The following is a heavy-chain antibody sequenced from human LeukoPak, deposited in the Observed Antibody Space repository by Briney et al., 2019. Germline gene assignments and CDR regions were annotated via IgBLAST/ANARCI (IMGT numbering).Heavy chain of an antibody. J-gene: IGHJ4*02. CDR2: ISYDGTNK. Sequence: GRSLRLPCAASGFTFRSYAMHWVRQAPGKGLEWVAGISYDGTNKYYADSVKGRFTISRDNSKNTLYLQMNSLRTDDTAVYYCVRESPACGVDCYFGYWGQGTLVTVSS. CDR3: VRESPACGVDCYFGY. D-gene: IGHD2-21*02. V-gene: IGHV3-30-3*01. CDR1: GFTFRSYA.